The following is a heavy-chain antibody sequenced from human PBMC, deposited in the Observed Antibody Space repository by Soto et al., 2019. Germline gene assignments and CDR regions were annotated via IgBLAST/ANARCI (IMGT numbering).Heavy chain of an antibody. CDR1: GGTFSSYA. CDR2: IIPIFGTA. J-gene: IGHJ4*02. Sequence: ASVKVSCKASGGTFSSYAISWVRQAPGQGLEWMGGIIPIFGTANYAQKFQGRVTITADESTSTAYMELSSLRSEDTAVYYCANAYSSGPLTWYYFDYWGQGTLVTVSS. CDR3: ANAYSSGPLTWYYFDY. V-gene: IGHV1-69*13. D-gene: IGHD6-19*01.